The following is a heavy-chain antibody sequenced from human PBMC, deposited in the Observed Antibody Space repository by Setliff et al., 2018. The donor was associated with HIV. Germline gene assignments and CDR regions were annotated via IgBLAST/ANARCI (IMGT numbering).Heavy chain of an antibody. V-gene: IGHV1-2*06. J-gene: IGHJ4*02. CDR2: INPNTGDT. D-gene: IGHD3-22*01. CDR1: GYTFTAYY. Sequence: ASVKVSCKASGYTFTAYYIHWVRQAPGQGLEWMGRINPNTGDTNYAQKFQDRVTMTRDTSINTAYMELSRLRSDDTAVYYCARGPVVSGHGYVYFDYWGQGTLVTVSS. CDR3: ARGPVVSGHGYVYFDY.